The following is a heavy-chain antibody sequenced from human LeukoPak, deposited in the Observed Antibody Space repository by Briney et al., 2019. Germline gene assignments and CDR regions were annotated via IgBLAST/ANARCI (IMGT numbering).Heavy chain of an antibody. CDR3: GRHGGSGHYYTPFNI. D-gene: IGHD3-22*01. CDR2: IYCIGST. CDR1: GGSISSYY. J-gene: IGHJ3*02. Sequence: PSETLSLTCTVSGGSISSYYWSWIRQPPGKGLEWIGYIYCIGSTNYNPSLKSRVTISLDTSKNQFSLRLSSVTAADTALYYCGRHGGSGHYYTPFNIWGQGTMVTASS. V-gene: IGHV4-59*08.